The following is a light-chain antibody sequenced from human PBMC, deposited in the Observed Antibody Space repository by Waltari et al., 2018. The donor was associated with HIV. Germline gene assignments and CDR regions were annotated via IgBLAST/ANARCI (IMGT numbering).Light chain of an antibody. Sequence: QSVLTQPPSVSGAPGQRVTISCTGSSSNTGAGYDVHWYQQLPGTAPKLLIYVNNNRPAWVPDRFSGSKSGTSVSLAITGLQAEDEADYFCQSYDSRLRAVVFGGGTKLTVL. J-gene: IGLJ2*01. CDR3: QSYDSRLRAVV. CDR2: VNN. V-gene: IGLV1-40*01. CDR1: SSNTGAGYD.